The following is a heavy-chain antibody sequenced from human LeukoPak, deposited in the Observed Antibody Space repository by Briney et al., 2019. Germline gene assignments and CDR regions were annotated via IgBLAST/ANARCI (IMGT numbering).Heavy chain of an antibody. J-gene: IGHJ4*02. V-gene: IGHV4-39*07. D-gene: IGHD3-22*01. CDR1: GGSISSSSYY. CDR3: ARGYYYDSSGYFLLPFDY. Sequence: PSETLSLTCTVSGGSISSSSYYWGWIRQPPGKGLEWIGSIYYSGSTYYNPSLKSRVTISVDTSKNQFSLKLSSVTAADTAVYYCARGYYYDSSGYFLLPFDYWGQGTLVTVSS. CDR2: IYYSGST.